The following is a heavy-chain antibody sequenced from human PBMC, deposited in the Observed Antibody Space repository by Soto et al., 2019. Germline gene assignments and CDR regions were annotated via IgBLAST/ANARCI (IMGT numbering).Heavy chain of an antibody. D-gene: IGHD3-22*01. CDR3: AGDPDSSGYYYSFDWFDP. CDR1: GFTFSDYY. J-gene: IGHJ5*02. Sequence: QVQLVESGGGLVKPGGSLRLSCAASGFTFSDYYMSWIRQAPGKGLEWVSYISSSGSTIYYADSVKGRFTISRDNAKNSLYLQMNSLRAEDTAVYYCAGDPDSSGYYYSFDWFDPWGQGTLVTVSS. CDR2: ISSSGSTI. V-gene: IGHV3-11*01.